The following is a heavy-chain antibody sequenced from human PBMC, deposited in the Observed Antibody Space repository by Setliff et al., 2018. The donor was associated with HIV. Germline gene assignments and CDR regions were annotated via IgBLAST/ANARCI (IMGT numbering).Heavy chain of an antibody. CDR3: ARGRTNSSYYNFWSAYSSTMDV. V-gene: IGHV1-2*04. CDR1: GYTFTGYY. CDR2: INPNTGGT. D-gene: IGHD3-3*01. Sequence: ASVKVSSKASGYTFTGYYIHWVRQAPGQGLEWMGWINPNTGGTDYAQKFQGWVTMTRETSISTAYMELRRLKSDDAAVYYCARGRTNSSYYNFWSAYSSTMDVWGHGTTVTVSS. J-gene: IGHJ6*02.